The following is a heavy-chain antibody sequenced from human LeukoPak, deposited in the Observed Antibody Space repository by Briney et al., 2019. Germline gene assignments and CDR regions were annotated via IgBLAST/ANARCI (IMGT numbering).Heavy chain of an antibody. Sequence: ASVKVSCKASGGTFSSYAISWVRQAPGQGLEWMGGIIPIFGTANYAQKFQGRVTITADESTSTAYMELSSLRSEDTAVYYCARGTYYYDSSGYMLGNYWGQGTLVTVSS. V-gene: IGHV1-69*01. CDR3: ARGTYYYDSSGYMLGNY. CDR2: IIPIFGTA. D-gene: IGHD3-22*01. CDR1: GGTFSSYA. J-gene: IGHJ4*02.